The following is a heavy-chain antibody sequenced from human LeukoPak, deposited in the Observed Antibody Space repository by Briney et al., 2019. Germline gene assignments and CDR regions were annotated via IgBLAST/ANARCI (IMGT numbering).Heavy chain of an antibody. CDR1: GFTFSSYG. J-gene: IGHJ4*02. CDR3: AKTSGGSGGYYFDY. CDR2: ISSSSSYI. D-gene: IGHD2-15*01. V-gene: IGHV3-21*04. Sequence: GGSLRLSCAASGFTFSSYGMTWVRQAPGKGLEWVSSISSSSSYIHYADSVKGRFTISRDNAKNSLYLQMNSLRAEDTAVYYCAKTSGGSGGYYFDYWGQGTLVTVSS.